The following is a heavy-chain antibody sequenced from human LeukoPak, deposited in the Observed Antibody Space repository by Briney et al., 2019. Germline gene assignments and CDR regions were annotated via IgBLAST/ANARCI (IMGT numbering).Heavy chain of an antibody. CDR2: INPNSGGT. D-gene: IGHD2-2*01. J-gene: IGHJ4*02. V-gene: IGHV1-2*02. CDR1: GYTFTRYY. CDR3: ARVGLGYCSSTSCYNLDY. Sequence: ASVKVSCKASGYTFTRYYMHWVRQAPGQGLEWMGWINPNSGGTNYAQKFQGRVTMTRDTSISTAYMELSRLRSDDTAVYYCARVGLGYCSSTSCYNLDYWGQGTLVTVSS.